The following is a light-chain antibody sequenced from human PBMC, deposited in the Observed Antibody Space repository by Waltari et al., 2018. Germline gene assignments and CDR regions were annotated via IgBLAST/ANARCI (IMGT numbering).Light chain of an antibody. V-gene: IGLV2-14*01. Sequence: QSALTQPASVSGSPGQSITISCTGTSSDVGGYNYVSWYQQHPGKAPKLMIYEVSNRPSGVSHRFSGSKSRNTAALTISGLQAEDEADYYCISYTSSNTWVFGGGTHLTVL. CDR1: SSDVGGYNY. J-gene: IGLJ3*02. CDR2: EVS. CDR3: ISYTSSNTWV.